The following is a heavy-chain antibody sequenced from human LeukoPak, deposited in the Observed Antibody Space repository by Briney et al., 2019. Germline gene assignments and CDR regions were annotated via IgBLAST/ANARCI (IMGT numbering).Heavy chain of an antibody. CDR1: GGSISSYY. Sequence: SETLSLTCTVSGGSISSYYWSWIRQPPGKGLEWIGRIYTSGSTNYNPSLKSRVTMSVDTSKNQFSLKLSSVTAADTAVYYCARGSRRDLEWFDAFDIWGQGTMVTVSS. CDR2: IYTSGST. D-gene: IGHD3-3*01. CDR3: ARGSRRDLEWFDAFDI. V-gene: IGHV4-4*07. J-gene: IGHJ3*02.